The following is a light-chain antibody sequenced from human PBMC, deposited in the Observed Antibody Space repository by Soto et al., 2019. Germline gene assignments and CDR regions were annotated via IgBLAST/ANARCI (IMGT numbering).Light chain of an antibody. J-gene: IGLJ1*01. CDR3: SSYTSSSTLV. CDR1: ISDIGGYNY. V-gene: IGLV2-14*03. Sequence: QSALTQPASVSGSPGQSITISCTGTISDIGGYNYVSWYQQHPGKAPKLMIYEVSDRPSGVSNRFSGSKSGNTASLTISGLQAEDEADYYCSSYTSSSTLVFGTGTTLTVL. CDR2: EVS.